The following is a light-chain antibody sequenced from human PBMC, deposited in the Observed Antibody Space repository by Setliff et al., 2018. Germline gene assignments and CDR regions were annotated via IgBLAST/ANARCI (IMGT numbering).Light chain of an antibody. CDR1: VSNIGAGSD. CDR3: GTWDTGLSAGDVV. V-gene: IGLV1-40*01. Sequence: QSVLTQPPSVSGAPGQRVTISCTGSVSNIGAGSDVHWYQFLPGTAPKLLIYGNMNRPSGVPDRFSGSKSGTSATLGITGLQTGDEADYYCGTWDTGLSAGDVVFGGGTKVTVL. CDR2: GNM. J-gene: IGLJ2*01.